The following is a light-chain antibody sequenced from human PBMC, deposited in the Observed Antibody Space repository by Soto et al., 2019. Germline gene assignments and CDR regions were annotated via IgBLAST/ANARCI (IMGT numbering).Light chain of an antibody. J-gene: IGKJ4*01. Sequence: VVLTQSPVTLTLSPGERTTLSCRASQSISRYLAWYQQKPGQGPRLLIYGASSRATGTPDRFSGSGSGTDFTLTISRLEPEDFAVYYCQQYGSSPFTFGGGTKVDIK. CDR1: QSISRY. V-gene: IGKV3-20*01. CDR3: QQYGSSPFT. CDR2: GAS.